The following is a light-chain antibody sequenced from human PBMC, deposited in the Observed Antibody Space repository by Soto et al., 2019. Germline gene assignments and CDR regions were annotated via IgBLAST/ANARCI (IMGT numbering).Light chain of an antibody. CDR1: QSVSSNF. CDR2: DAS. V-gene: IGKV3-20*01. Sequence: EIVLTQSPGTLSLSPGERATLSCRASQSVSSNFLAWYQQKPGQAPRLLIYDASTRATGIPDRFSGSGSGTDFTLTVSRLEPEDFAVYYCHQYGTSPSFGPGTKVDIK. CDR3: HQYGTSPS. J-gene: IGKJ3*01.